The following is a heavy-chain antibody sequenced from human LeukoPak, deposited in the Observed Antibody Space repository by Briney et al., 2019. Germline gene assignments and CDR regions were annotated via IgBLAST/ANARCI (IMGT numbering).Heavy chain of an antibody. CDR1: GYTFTSYG. V-gene: IGHV1-18*01. D-gene: IGHD3-9*01. Sequence: GASVKVSCKASGYTFTSYGICWVRQAPGQGLEWMGWISAYNGNTNYAQKLQGRVTMTTDTSTSTAYMELRSLRSDDTAVYYCAREAVPYDILTGYSGFPYYYYGMDVWGQGTLVTVSS. J-gene: IGHJ6*02. CDR3: AREAVPYDILTGYSGFPYYYYGMDV. CDR2: ISAYNGNT.